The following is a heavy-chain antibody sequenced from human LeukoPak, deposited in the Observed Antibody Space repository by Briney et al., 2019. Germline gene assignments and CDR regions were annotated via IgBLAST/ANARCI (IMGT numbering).Heavy chain of an antibody. CDR2: ISDDGVST. CDR3: ARESGKFDY. V-gene: IGHV3-43*02. CDR1: GLPIGDFA. J-gene: IGHJ4*02. Sequence: GGSLRLSCVASGLPIGDFAMHWVRQAPGQGLEWVSLISDDGVSTLFADSVKGRFSISRDNSKNSLFLEMSSLRTEDTAMYYCARESGKFDYWGQGTLVAVSS.